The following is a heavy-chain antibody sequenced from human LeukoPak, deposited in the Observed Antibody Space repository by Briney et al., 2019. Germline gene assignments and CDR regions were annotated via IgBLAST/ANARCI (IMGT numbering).Heavy chain of an antibody. CDR1: GYTFIGYY. CDR2: INPNSGGT. J-gene: IGHJ4*02. V-gene: IGHV1-2*02. CDR3: AREPPRAFWSGYLYYFDY. Sequence: ASVKVSCKASGYTFIGYYMHWVRQAPGQGLEWMGWINPNSGGTNYAQKLQGRVTMTRDTSISTAYMELSRLRSDDTAVYYCAREPPRAFWSGYLYYFDYWGQGTLVTVSS. D-gene: IGHD3-3*01.